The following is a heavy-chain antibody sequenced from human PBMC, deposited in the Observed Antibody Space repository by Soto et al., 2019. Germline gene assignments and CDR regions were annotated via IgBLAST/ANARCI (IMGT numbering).Heavy chain of an antibody. CDR2: IYYSGST. Sequence: TLSLTCTVSGVSISSGGYYWSWIRQHPGKGLEWIGYIYYSGSTYYNPSLKSRVTVSVDTSKNQFSLKLSSVTAADTAVYYCASTPSSGYCNWFDPWGQGTLVTVSS. D-gene: IGHD3-22*01. CDR3: ASTPSSGYCNWFDP. CDR1: GVSISSGGYY. V-gene: IGHV4-31*03. J-gene: IGHJ5*02.